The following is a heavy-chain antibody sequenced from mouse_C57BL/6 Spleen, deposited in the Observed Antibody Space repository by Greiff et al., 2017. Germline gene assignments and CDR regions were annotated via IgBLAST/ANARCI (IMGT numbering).Heavy chain of an antibody. D-gene: IGHD2-3*01. J-gene: IGHJ2*01. CDR3: ARSGLYDGYPFDY. V-gene: IGHV1-69*01. CDR2: IDPSDSYT. Sequence: QVQLQQPGAELVMPGASVKLSCKASGYTFTSYWMHWVKQRPGQGLEWIGEIDPSDSYTNYNQKFKGKSTLTVDKSSSTAYMQLSSLTSEDSAVYYCARSGLYDGYPFDYWGQGTTLTVSS. CDR1: GYTFTSYW.